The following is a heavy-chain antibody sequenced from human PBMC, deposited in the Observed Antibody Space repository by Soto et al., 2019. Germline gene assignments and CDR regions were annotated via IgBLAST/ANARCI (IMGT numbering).Heavy chain of an antibody. CDR2: ISGSGGST. J-gene: IGHJ4*02. CDR1: GFTFSSYA. V-gene: IGHV3-23*01. CDR3: AEARAAAPFYFDY. Sequence: GGSLRLSCAASGFTFSSYAMNWVRQVPGKGLEWVSAISGSGGSTYYADSVKGRFTISRDNSRNTVYLQMNSLRAEDTAVYYCAEARAAAPFYFDYWGQGTLDTVSS. D-gene: IGHD6-13*01.